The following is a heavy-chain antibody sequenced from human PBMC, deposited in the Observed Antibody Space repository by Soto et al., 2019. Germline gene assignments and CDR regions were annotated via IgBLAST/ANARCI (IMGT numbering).Heavy chain of an antibody. J-gene: IGHJ3*02. CDR2: ISGSGGST. D-gene: IGHD3-9*01. CDR1: GFTFSSYA. CDR3: AKVFRSVRYFDWFGAFDI. Sequence: GGSLRLSCAASGFTFSSYAMSWVRQAPGKGLEWVSAISGSGGSTYYADSVKGRFTISRDNSKNTLYLQMNSLRAEDTAVYYCAKVFRSVRYFDWFGAFDIWGQGTMVTVSS. V-gene: IGHV3-23*01.